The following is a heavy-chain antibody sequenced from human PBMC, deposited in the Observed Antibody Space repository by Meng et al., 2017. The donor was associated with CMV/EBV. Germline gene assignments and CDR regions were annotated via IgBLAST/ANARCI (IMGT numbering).Heavy chain of an antibody. Sequence: ISSSSYYWGWLRPPPGKGLEWIGSIYYSGSTYYNPSLKSRVTISVDTSKNQFSLKLSSVTAADTAVYYCAREARMMVRGVMVNWFDPWGQGTLVTVSS. CDR2: IYYSGST. D-gene: IGHD3-10*01. CDR3: AREARMMVRGVMVNWFDP. CDR1: ISSSSYY. J-gene: IGHJ5*02. V-gene: IGHV4-39*07.